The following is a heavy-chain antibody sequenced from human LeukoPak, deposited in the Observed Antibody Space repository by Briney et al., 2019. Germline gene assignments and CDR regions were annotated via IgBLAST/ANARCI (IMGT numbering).Heavy chain of an antibody. V-gene: IGHV3-23*01. CDR3: AKDTDGDYLYDY. CDR1: GFTFSNYA. D-gene: IGHD4-17*01. Sequence: GGSLGLSCEASGFTFSNYAMNWVRQAPGKGLEWVSTISGGGGSTYYADSVKGRFTISRDNSKNTLYLQMNSLRAEDTAVYYCAKDTDGDYLYDYWGQGTLVTVSS. CDR2: ISGGGGST. J-gene: IGHJ4*02.